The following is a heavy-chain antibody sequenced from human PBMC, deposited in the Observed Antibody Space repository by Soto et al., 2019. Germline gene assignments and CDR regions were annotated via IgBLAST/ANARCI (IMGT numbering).Heavy chain of an antibody. CDR1: GGALTSYP. D-gene: IGHD2-21*01. V-gene: IGHV1-69*01. Sequence: QVRLEQSGAEVKKPGSSVRVSCQASGGALTSYPIHWVRQAPGQGLEWMGVIDPMFDTSNLAEKFKARVTFTADASTKTVYMDLISLRSDDTAVYFCATYPRPYNWIDLWGQGTLLTVSS. J-gene: IGHJ5*02. CDR2: IDPMFDTS. CDR3: ATYPRPYNWIDL.